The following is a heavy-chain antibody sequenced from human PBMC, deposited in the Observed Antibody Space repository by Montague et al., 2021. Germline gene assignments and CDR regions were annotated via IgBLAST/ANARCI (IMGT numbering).Heavy chain of an antibody. CDR3: ARDQGQGYCGGDCYVGLDY. V-gene: IGHV3-7*01. Sequence: SLRLSCAASGFTFSNHWMSWVRQAPGKGLEWVANIKQDGSEKHYVDSVKGQFTISRDNAKNSLYLQMNSLRAEDTAVYFCARDQGQGYCGGDCYVGLDYWGQGTLVTVSS. CDR1: GFTFSNHW. J-gene: IGHJ4*02. D-gene: IGHD2-21*01. CDR2: IKQDGSEK.